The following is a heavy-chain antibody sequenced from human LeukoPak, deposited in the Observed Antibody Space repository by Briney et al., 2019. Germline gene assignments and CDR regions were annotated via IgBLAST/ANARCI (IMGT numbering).Heavy chain of an antibody. J-gene: IGHJ5*02. CDR3: ARDSGGFNWFDP. V-gene: IGHV4-61*02. CDR1: GGSISSGSYC. D-gene: IGHD3-10*01. Sequence: SQTLSLTCTVSGGSISSGSYCWSWIRQPAGKGLEWIGRIYTSGSTNYNPSLKSRVTISVDTSKNQFSLKLSSVTAADTAVYYCARDSGGFNWFDPWGQGTLVTVSS. CDR2: IYTSGST.